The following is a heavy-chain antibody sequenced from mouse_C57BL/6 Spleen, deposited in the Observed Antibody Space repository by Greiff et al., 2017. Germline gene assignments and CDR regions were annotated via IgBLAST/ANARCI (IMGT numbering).Heavy chain of an antibody. J-gene: IGHJ1*03. V-gene: IGHV1-72*01. CDR2: IDPNSGGT. D-gene: IGHD2-4*01. Sequence: QVQLQQPGAELVKPGASVKLSCKASGYTFTSYWMHWVKQRPGRGLEWIGRIDPNSGGTKYNEKFKSKATLTVDKPSGTAYMQLSSLTSEDSAVYYCARDPKNYDYDWYFDVWGTGTTVTVSS. CDR3: ARDPKNYDYDWYFDV. CDR1: GYTFTSYW.